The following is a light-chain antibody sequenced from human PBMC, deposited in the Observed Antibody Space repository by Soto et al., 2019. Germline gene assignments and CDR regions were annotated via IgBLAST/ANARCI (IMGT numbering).Light chain of an antibody. CDR2: GAS. V-gene: IGKV3-15*01. J-gene: IGKJ1*01. CDR1: QSVSSN. CDR3: QQYYSYPRT. Sequence: EILLTQSPGTLSLSPGERATLACRASQSVSSNLAWYQQKPVQAPMLLIYGASTRATGIPARFSGSGSGTDFTLTISCLQSEDFATYYCQQYYSYPRTFGQGTRWIS.